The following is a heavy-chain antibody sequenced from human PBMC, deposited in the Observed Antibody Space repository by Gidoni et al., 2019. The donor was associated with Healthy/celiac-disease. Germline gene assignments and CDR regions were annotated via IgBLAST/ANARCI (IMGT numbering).Heavy chain of an antibody. CDR1: GFTFDDYA. J-gene: IGHJ4*02. V-gene: IGHV3-9*01. D-gene: IGHD6-19*01. Sequence: EVQLVESGGGLVQSGRSLRLSCAAYGFTFDDYAMHWVRQAPGKGLEWVSGITWNSGRTKYADSVKGRFSISRGNAKNSLYLQMNSLRAEDTAFYYCAKGDEVAGQGYYFDFWGQGTLVTVSS. CDR2: ITWNSGRT. CDR3: AKGDEVAGQGYYFDF.